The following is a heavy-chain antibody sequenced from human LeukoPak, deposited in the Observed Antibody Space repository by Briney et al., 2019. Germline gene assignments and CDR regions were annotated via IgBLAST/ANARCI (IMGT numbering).Heavy chain of an antibody. CDR1: GFTFSSYW. CDR2: INSDGSTT. Sequence: PGGSLRLSCGASGFTFSSYWMHWVRQAPGKGLVWTSRINSDGSTTSYADSVKGRFTISRDNAKNTLYLQMNSLRAEDTAVYYCARGNYYGQDYWGQGTLVTVSS. J-gene: IGHJ4*02. D-gene: IGHD3-10*01. CDR3: ARGNYYGQDY. V-gene: IGHV3-74*01.